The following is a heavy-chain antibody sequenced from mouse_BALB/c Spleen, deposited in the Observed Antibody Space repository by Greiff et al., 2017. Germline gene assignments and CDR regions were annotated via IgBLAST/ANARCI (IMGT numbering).Heavy chain of an antibody. CDR1: GFTFNTNA. V-gene: IGHV10S3*01. CDR2: IRSKSNNYAT. CDR3: VSIYYDYDDGGFAY. Sequence: EAGGGLVQPKGSLKLSCAASGFTFNTNAMNWVRQGPGKGLEWAARIRSKSNNYATYYADSVKDRFTISRDDSQGMLYLQMNNLKTEDTAMYYCVSIYYDYDDGGFAYWGQGTLVTVSA. J-gene: IGHJ3*01. D-gene: IGHD2-4*01.